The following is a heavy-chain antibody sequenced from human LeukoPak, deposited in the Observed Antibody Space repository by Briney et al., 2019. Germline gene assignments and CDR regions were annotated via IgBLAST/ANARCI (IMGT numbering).Heavy chain of an antibody. CDR2: IRYDGSNK. CDR3: AKDRRYYFDY. V-gene: IGHV3-30*02. Sequence: GGSLRLSCAASGFTFSSYGVHWVRQAPGKGLEWVAFIRYDGSNKYYADSVKGRFTISRDNSKNTLYLQMNSLRAEDTAVYYCAKDRRYYFDYWGQGTLVTVFS. J-gene: IGHJ4*02. CDR1: GFTFSSYG. D-gene: IGHD3-16*02.